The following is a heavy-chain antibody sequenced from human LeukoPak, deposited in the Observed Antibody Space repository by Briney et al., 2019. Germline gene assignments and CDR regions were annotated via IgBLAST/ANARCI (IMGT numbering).Heavy chain of an antibody. CDR3: ARGPLADYYDSSGC. CDR1: GVTFSSYA. D-gene: IGHD3-22*01. J-gene: IGHJ4*02. Sequence: SVSVSCKASGVTFSSYAISWVRQAPGQGLEWMGGIIPIFGTANYAQKVQGRVTITADESTSTAYMELSSLRSEDTAVYYCARGPLADYYDSSGCWGQGTLVTVSS. CDR2: IIPIFGTA. V-gene: IGHV1-69*13.